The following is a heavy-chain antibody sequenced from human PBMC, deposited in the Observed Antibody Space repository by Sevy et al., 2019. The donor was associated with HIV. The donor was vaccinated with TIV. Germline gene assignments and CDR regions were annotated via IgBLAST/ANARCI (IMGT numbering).Heavy chain of an antibody. J-gene: IGHJ3*01. CDR1: GFTFSSYW. CDR3: ARGDYYDSSGFYIDAFDV. CDR2: IKPDGREG. V-gene: IGHV3-7*04. D-gene: IGHD3-22*01. Sequence: GGSLRLSCTASGFTFSSYWMSWVRQAPGRGLEWVANIKPDGREGYYVDSVKGSFTISRDNAKNSLYLQMNSLRAGDTAVYYCARGDYYDSSGFYIDAFDVWGQGTMVTVSS.